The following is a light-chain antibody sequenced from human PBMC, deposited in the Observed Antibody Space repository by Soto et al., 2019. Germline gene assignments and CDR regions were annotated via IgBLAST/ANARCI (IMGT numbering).Light chain of an antibody. V-gene: IGKV3-20*01. CDR3: QQYGTSPRT. CDR2: GAS. CDR1: QSVSSSS. J-gene: IGKJ1*01. Sequence: EIELTQSPGTLSLSPGERATLSCRASQSVSSSSLAWYQQKPGQAPRLLIYGASTRATGIPDRFSGSGSGTDFTLTISRLEPEAFAVYYCQQYGTSPRTFGQGTKVEIK.